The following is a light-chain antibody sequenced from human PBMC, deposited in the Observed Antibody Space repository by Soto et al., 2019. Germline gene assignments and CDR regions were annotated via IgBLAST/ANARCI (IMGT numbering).Light chain of an antibody. CDR2: MTN. V-gene: IGLV1-47*01. CDR3: AAWDDSLRAWV. J-gene: IGLJ3*02. Sequence: QSVLTQPPSASGTPGQTVTISCSGGWYNIGKNLGYWYQHLPGTAPKLLIYMTNQRPSGVPDRFSGSKSGSSASLAVSGLRFEDEAVYYCAAWDDSLRAWVFGGGTQLTVL. CDR1: WYNIGKNL.